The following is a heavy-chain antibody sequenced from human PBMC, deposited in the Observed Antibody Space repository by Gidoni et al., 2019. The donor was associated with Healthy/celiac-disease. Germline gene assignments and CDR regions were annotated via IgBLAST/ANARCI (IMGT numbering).Heavy chain of an antibody. D-gene: IGHD5-18*01. V-gene: IGHV1-69*01. Sequence: QVQLVQSGAEVTKPGSSVKVSCKASGCTFRSYAISWVRQAPGQGLEWMGGIIPIFGKANYAQKFQGRVTITADESTSTAYMELSSLRSEDTAVYYCASGGQLWFPPADYWGQGTLVTVSS. CDR2: IIPIFGKA. CDR1: GCTFRSYA. J-gene: IGHJ4*02. CDR3: ASGGQLWFPPADY.